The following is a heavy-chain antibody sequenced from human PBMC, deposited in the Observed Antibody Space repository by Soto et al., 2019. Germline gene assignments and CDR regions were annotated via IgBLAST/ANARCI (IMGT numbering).Heavy chain of an antibody. CDR2: IYYSGST. J-gene: IGHJ4*02. CDR3: ARRWGSYFGY. V-gene: IGHV4-59*08. D-gene: IGHD7-27*01. Sequence: QVQLQESGPGLVKPSETLSLTCTVSGGSISSYYWSWIRQPPGKGLEWIGYIYYSGSTNYNPSLKSRVTRSVATSKNPFSLKLSSVTAADTAVYSCARRWGSYFGYWGQGTLVTVSS. CDR1: GGSISSYY.